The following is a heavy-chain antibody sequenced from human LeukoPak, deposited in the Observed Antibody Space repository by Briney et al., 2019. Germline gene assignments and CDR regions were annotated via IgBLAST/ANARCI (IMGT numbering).Heavy chain of an antibody. CDR1: GYIFTNHY. Sequence: ASVKVSCKASGYIFTNHYMHWVRQAPGQGLEWMGLINPSGSSTLYAEKFRGRIIMTRDMSTATDYMELSSLRSEDTAVYYCARDRDVVVVAAHYFDYWGQGTLVTVSS. V-gene: IGHV1-46*01. CDR3: ARDRDVVVVAAHYFDY. D-gene: IGHD2-15*01. CDR2: INPSGSST. J-gene: IGHJ4*02.